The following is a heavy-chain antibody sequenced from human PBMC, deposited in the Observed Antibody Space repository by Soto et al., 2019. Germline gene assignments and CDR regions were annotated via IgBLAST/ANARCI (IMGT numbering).Heavy chain of an antibody. V-gene: IGHV3-30*18. CDR1: GFTFSTYG. D-gene: IGHD3-9*01. J-gene: IGHJ4*02. Sequence: GGSLRLSCAASGFTFSTYGMHWVRQAPGKGLEWVAVISYDGSNKYYADSVKGRFTISRDNSKNTLYLQMNSLRAEDTAIYYCAKDRSAYDILTGYSRQTIDSWGQGTLVTVSS. CDR2: ISYDGSNK. CDR3: AKDRSAYDILTGYSRQTIDS.